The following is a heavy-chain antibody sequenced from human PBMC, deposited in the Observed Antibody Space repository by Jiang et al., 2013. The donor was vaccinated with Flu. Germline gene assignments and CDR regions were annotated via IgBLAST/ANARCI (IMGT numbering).Heavy chain of an antibody. CDR3: ARDALYGDYVLYYGMDV. CDR1: TFSSYA. J-gene: IGHJ6*02. Sequence: TFSSYAISWVRQALDKGLSGWEGSSLSLVQQTTHRSSRAESRFTADESTSTAYMELSSLRSEDTAVYYCARDALYGDYVLYYGMDVWGQGTTVTVSS. CDR2: SSLSLVQ. D-gene: IGHD4-17*01. V-gene: IGHV1-69*01.